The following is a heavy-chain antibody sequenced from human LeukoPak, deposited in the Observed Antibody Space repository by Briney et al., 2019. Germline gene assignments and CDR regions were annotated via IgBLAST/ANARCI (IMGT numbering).Heavy chain of an antibody. Sequence: GGSLRLSCAASGFTFSSYAMSWVRQAPGKGLEWVSAISGSGGSTYYADSVKGRFTISRDNSKNTLYLQMNSLRAEDTAVYYCAKSNDYYDSSGYVDYWGQGTLVTVSS. V-gene: IGHV3-23*01. CDR2: ISGSGGST. CDR1: GFTFSSYA. D-gene: IGHD3-22*01. CDR3: AKSNDYYDSSGYVDY. J-gene: IGHJ4*02.